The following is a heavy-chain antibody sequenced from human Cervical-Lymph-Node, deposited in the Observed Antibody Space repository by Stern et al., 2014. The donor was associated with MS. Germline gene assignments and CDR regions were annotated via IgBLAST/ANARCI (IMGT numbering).Heavy chain of an antibody. CDR1: GGSITNYY. CDR3: ARDKYCSGGTCFYWYFDL. D-gene: IGHD2-15*01. CDR2: IHYSGST. J-gene: IGHJ2*01. Sequence: QVQLQESGPGLVKPSETLSLTCTVSGGSITNYYWSWIRQPPGKGLEWIGYIHYSGSTNYNPSLKSRVAISVDTSKNQFSLKLTSVTAADTAVYYCARDKYCSGGTCFYWYFDLWGRGTLVSVS. V-gene: IGHV4-59*01.